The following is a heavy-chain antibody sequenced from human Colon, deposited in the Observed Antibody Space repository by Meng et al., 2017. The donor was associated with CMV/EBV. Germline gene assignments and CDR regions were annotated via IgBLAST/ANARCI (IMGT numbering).Heavy chain of an antibody. V-gene: IGHV3-11*01. D-gene: IGHD2-2*01. CDR2: ISSSGNNI. Sequence: GESLKISCAASGFTFSDYYMSWIRQAPGKGLEWISYISSSGNNIYYADSVRGRFTISRDNAKNSLFLQLNSLRVEDTAVYYCARDYQDISYQLPLYYYYGMDVWGQGTTVTVSS. CDR3: ARDYQDISYQLPLYYYYGMDV. CDR1: GFTFSDYY. J-gene: IGHJ6*02.